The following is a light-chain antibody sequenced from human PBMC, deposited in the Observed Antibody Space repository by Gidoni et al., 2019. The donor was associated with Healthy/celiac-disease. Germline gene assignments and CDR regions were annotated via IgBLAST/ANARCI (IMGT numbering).Light chain of an antibody. CDR2: DAS. Sequence: EIVFTQSPATLSLSPGERATLSCSASQSVSSYLAWYQQKPGQAPRLLIYDASNRATGIPARFSGSGSGTDFTLTISGLEPEDFAVYYCQQRSNWLYSFGQGTKLEIK. CDR3: QQRSNWLYS. CDR1: QSVSSY. V-gene: IGKV3-11*01. J-gene: IGKJ2*03.